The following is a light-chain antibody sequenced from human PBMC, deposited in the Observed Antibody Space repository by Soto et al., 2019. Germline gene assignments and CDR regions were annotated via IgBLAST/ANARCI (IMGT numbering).Light chain of an antibody. Sequence: EIVMTQSPATLSVSPGERATLSCRASQSVSSTYLAWYQQKPGQAPRLLIYGASSRETGIPDTFSGSGSGTDFTLTISRLEPEDFAVYYCQQYDSSPYTFGQGTRLEIK. V-gene: IGKV3-20*01. CDR3: QQYDSSPYT. J-gene: IGKJ5*01. CDR1: QSVSSTY. CDR2: GAS.